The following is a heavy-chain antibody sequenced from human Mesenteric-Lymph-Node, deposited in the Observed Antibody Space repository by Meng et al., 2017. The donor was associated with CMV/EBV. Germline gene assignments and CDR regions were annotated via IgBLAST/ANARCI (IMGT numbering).Heavy chain of an antibody. Sequence: LRLSCTVSGGSISSGGYYWSWIRQHPGKGLEWIGYIYYSGSTYYNPSLKSRVTISVDTSKNQFSLKLSSVTAADTAVYYCAKDVRLDAAMIDAGYLESWGQGTLVTVSS. CDR1: GGSISSGGYY. J-gene: IGHJ4*02. V-gene: IGHV4-31*03. CDR3: AKDVRLDAAMIDAGYLES. D-gene: IGHD1-1*01. CDR2: IYYSGST.